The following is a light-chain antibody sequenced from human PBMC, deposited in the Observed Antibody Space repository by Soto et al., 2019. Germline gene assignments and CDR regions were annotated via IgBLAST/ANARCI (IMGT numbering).Light chain of an antibody. V-gene: IGLV2-14*01. Sequence: QSVLTHPASVSGSPGHSITISCTGTSGDIGSYNRVSWYQQHPGKAPKLIIYEVTDRPSGVSNRFSGSKSGNTASLTISGLQAEDEAEYYCSSYTNINTRACVFGTGTKV. CDR2: EVT. CDR1: SGDIGSYNR. J-gene: IGLJ1*01. CDR3: SSYTNINTRACV.